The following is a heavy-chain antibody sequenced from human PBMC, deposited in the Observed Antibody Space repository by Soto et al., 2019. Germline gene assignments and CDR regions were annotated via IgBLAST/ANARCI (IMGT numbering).Heavy chain of an antibody. Sequence: PGESLKISFKDSGYRFTSYWIGWVRQMPGKGLEWMGIIYPGDSDTRYSPSFQGQVTISADKSISTAYLQWSSLKASDTAMYYCARLGVHYYYGMYVWGQGTTVTVSS. J-gene: IGHJ6*02. D-gene: IGHD3-10*01. V-gene: IGHV5-51*01. CDR3: ARLGVHYYYGMYV. CDR2: IYPGDSDT. CDR1: GYRFTSYW.